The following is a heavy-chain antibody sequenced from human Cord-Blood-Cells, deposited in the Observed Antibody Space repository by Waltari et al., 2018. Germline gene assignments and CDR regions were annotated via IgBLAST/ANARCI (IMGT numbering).Heavy chain of an antibody. J-gene: IGHJ6*02. CDR2: ISSSGSTI. Sequence: EVQLVESGGGLVQPGGSLRLSCAASGFTFSSYEMNWVRQAPGKGLEWVLYISSSGSTIYYADSVKGRFTISRDNAKNSLYLQMNSLRAEDTAVYYCARAGGYDHYYYYYGMDVWGQGTTVTVSS. V-gene: IGHV3-48*03. CDR1: GFTFSSYE. CDR3: ARAGGYDHYYYYYGMDV. D-gene: IGHD5-12*01.